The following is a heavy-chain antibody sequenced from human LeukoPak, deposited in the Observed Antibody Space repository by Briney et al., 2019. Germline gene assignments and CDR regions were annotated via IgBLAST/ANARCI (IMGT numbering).Heavy chain of an antibody. D-gene: IGHD1-1*01. J-gene: IGHJ6*03. Sequence: GALRLSCAASGFTFSSHWMHWVRQGPGKGLVWVSRINSDGSSTSYADSVRGRFTISRDNAKSTLYLQMNSLRAEDTAAYYCATTGGTGIPGYYYYMDVWGKGTTVTVSS. V-gene: IGHV3-74*01. CDR3: ATTGGTGIPGYYYYMDV. CDR1: GFTFSSHW. CDR2: INSDGSST.